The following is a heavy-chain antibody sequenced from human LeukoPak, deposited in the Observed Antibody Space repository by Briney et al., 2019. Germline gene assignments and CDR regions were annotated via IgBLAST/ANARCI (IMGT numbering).Heavy chain of an antibody. D-gene: IGHD1-14*01. CDR1: GFTFSSYG. CDR2: LWYDGNNK. Sequence: GGSLRLSCAASGFTFSSYGIHWVRQAPGKGLEWVTILWYDGNNKYYADSVKGRFTISRDTSKNTVYLQMNSLRPEDTAAYYCARSQGSTYNPRSGFDYWGQGTLVTVSS. CDR3: ARSQGSTYNPRSGFDY. J-gene: IGHJ4*02. V-gene: IGHV3-33*01.